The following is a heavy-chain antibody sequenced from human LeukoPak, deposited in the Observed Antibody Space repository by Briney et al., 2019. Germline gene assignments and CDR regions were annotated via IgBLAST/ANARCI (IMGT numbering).Heavy chain of an antibody. V-gene: IGHV1-18*01. CDR1: GYTFTSYG. CDR2: ISAYNGNT. CDR3: ARAIPGGTYCSSTSCYNHWFDP. Sequence: ASVKVSCKASGYTFTSYGISWVRQAPGQGLEWMGWISAYNGNTNYAQKLQGRVTMTTDTSTSTAYMELRSLRSDDTAVYYCARAIPGGTYCSSTSCYNHWFDPWGQGTLVTVS. D-gene: IGHD2-2*02. J-gene: IGHJ5*02.